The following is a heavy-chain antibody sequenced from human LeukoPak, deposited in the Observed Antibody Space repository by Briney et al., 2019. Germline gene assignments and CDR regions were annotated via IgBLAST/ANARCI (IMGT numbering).Heavy chain of an antibody. J-gene: IGHJ4*02. CDR3: ARVDAQGSGLHDY. Sequence: SETLSLTCTVSGGSISTYHWSWIRQPPGKGLEWIGYMFYSGNTNYNPSLKSRVTISLDTSKNQFSLKLSSVTAADTAVYYCARVDAQGSGLHDYWGQGTLVTVSS. D-gene: IGHD5-12*01. CDR1: GGSISTYH. CDR2: MFYSGNT. V-gene: IGHV4-59*13.